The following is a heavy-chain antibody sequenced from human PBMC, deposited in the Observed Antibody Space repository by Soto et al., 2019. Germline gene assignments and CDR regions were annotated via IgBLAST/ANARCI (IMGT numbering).Heavy chain of an antibody. Sequence: ASVKVSCKASGGTFSSYAISWVRQAPGQGLEWMGGIIPIFGTANYAQKFQGRVTITADKSTSTAYMELSSLRSEDTAVYYCARVNSGGPGYMDVWGQGTTVTVSS. D-gene: IGHD1-26*01. CDR1: GGTFSSYA. V-gene: IGHV1-69*06. J-gene: IGHJ6*02. CDR2: IIPIFGTA. CDR3: ARVNSGGPGYMDV.